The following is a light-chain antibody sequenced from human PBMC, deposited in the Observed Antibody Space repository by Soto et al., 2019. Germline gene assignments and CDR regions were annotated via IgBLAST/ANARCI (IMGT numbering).Light chain of an antibody. Sequence: EIVLPQSPATLSLSPGERATLSCRASQSVRSYLAWYQQKPGQAPRLLISDASNRATGIPARFSGSGSGTDFTLTISSLEPEDLAVYYCQQRSNWITFGQGTGLEIK. J-gene: IGKJ5*01. CDR2: DAS. CDR3: QQRSNWIT. V-gene: IGKV3-11*01. CDR1: QSVRSY.